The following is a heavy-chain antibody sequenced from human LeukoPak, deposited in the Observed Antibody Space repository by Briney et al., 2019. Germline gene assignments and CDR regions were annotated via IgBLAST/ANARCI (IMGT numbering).Heavy chain of an antibody. V-gene: IGHV4-34*01. Sequence: SETLSLTCAVYGGSFSGYYWTWIRQPPGKGLEWIGEINHSGSTNYNPSLKSRVTISVDTSKNQFSLKLSSVTAADTAVYYCARKNTMITFGGVIVGYYFDYWGQGTLVTISS. CDR3: ARKNTMITFGGVIVGYYFDY. D-gene: IGHD3-16*02. CDR1: GGSFSGYY. CDR2: INHSGST. J-gene: IGHJ4*02.